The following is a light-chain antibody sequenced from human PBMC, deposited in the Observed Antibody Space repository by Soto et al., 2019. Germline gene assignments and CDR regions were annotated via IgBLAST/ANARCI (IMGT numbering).Light chain of an antibody. V-gene: IGKV3-20*01. CDR2: DSS. Sequence: EIVLKQSPPTLSLSPGERATLSCRASQSLSSNFLAWYQQKPGQPPRLLIYDSSTRATGFPDRFSGSGSGTDFTITIISVEPEDFAVYYCQQYDSPPWTFGQGTKVDI. CDR1: QSLSSNF. CDR3: QQYDSPPWT. J-gene: IGKJ1*01.